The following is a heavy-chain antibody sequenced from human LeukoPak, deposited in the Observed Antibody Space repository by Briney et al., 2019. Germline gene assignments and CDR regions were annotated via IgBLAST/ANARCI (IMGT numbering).Heavy chain of an antibody. V-gene: IGHV4-34*01. CDR2: INHSVIT. D-gene: IGHD3-10*01. CDR1: GGSFSVYY. J-gene: IGHJ3*02. Sequence: SETLSLTCAVYGGSFSVYYWSWIRQPPGKGLEWIGEINHSVITNYNPSLKSRVTISVDTSKNQFSLKLSSVTAADTAVYYCARERPPYYYGSGSYRAFDIWGQGTMVTVSS. CDR3: ARERPPYYYGSGSYRAFDI.